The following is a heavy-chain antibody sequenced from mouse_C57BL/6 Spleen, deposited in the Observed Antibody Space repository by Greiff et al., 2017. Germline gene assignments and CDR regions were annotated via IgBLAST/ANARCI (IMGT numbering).Heavy chain of an antibody. V-gene: IGHV1-82*01. CDR3: ARYGSSSWYFDV. CDR2: IYPGDGDT. J-gene: IGHJ1*03. Sequence: VQLPESGPELVKPGASVKISCKASGYAFSSSWMNWVKQRPGKGLEWIGRIYPGDGDTNYNVNVKGKATLTVDKSSSTAYMQLSSLTSADSAVYFCARYGSSSWYFDVWGTGTTVTVSS. D-gene: IGHD1-1*01. CDR1: GYAFSSSW.